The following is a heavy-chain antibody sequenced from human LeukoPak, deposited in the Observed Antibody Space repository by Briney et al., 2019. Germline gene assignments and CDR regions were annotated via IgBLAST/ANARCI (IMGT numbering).Heavy chain of an antibody. V-gene: IGHV4-59*01. J-gene: IGHJ5*02. CDR3: ARRSSSWKNWFDP. Sequence: LETLSLTCTVSGGSIDSNSWTWIRQPPGKGLEWMGYIYYSGTTNYNPSPKSRVTMSVDMSKNQFSLKLSSVAAADTAVYYCARRSSSWKNWFDPWGQGNLVTVSS. D-gene: IGHD6-13*01. CDR2: IYYSGTT. CDR1: GGSIDSNS.